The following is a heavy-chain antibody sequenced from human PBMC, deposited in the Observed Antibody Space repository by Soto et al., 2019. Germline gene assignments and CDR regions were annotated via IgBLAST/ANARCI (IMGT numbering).Heavy chain of an antibody. J-gene: IGHJ4*02. V-gene: IGHV1-46*01. CDR2: INPSDGST. D-gene: IGHD1-26*01. CDR1: GYIFSNYH. Sequence: GASVKVSCKPSGYIFSNYHIHWVRQAPGQGLEWMGIINPSDGSTSYAEKLQGRVTMTTDTSTSTVYMELSSLRSVDTAVYYCVRDGVVRATTRSHLDSCGQGPLVTVYS. CDR3: VRDGVVRATTRSHLDS.